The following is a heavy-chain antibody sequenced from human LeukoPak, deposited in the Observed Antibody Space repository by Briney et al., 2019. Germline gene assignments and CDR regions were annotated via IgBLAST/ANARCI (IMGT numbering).Heavy chain of an antibody. D-gene: IGHD1-26*01. V-gene: IGHV4-61*08. CDR3: ARSIVGADFDY. CDR2: IYYSGST. Sequence: PSQTLSLTCTVSGGSISSGGYYWSWIRQPPGKGLEWIGYIYYSGSTNYNPSLKSRVTISVDTSKNQFSLKLSSVTAADTAVYYCARSIVGADFDYWGQGTLVTVSS. J-gene: IGHJ4*02. CDR1: GGSISSGGYY.